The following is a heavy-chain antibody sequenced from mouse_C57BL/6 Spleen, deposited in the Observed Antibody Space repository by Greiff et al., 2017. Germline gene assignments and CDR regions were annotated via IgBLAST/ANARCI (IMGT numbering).Heavy chain of an antibody. CDR1: GYAFTNYL. D-gene: IGHD4-1*01. V-gene: IGHV1-54*01. Sequence: QVQLQQSGAELVRPGTSVKVSCKASGYAFTNYLIEWVKQRPGQGLEWIGVINPGSGGTNYNEKVKGKATLTADKSSSTAYMQLSSLTSEDSAVYFCARSGLGRNYFDYWGQGTTLTVSS. J-gene: IGHJ2*01. CDR2: INPGSGGT. CDR3: ARSGLGRNYFDY.